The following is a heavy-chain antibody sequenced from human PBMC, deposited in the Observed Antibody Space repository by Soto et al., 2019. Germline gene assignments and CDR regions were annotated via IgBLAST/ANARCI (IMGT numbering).Heavy chain of an antibody. CDR2: IFYSGST. D-gene: IGHD1-1*01. J-gene: IGHJ4*02. Sequence: QVQLQESGPGLVNPSGTLSLTCAVSGGSLSSSSWWSWVRQPPGKTLEWLGEIFYSGSTKYNPSLNSRVTMSADQSKNEFFLRLSSVTAAATAVYYCVHDGGVPYYHDFWGQGMLVTVSS. CDR1: GGSLSSSSW. V-gene: IGHV4-4*02. CDR3: VHDGGVPYYHDF.